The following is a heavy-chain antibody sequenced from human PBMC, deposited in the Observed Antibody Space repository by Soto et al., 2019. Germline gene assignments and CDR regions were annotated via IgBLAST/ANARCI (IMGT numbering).Heavy chain of an antibody. V-gene: IGHV3-30*18. J-gene: IGHJ6*02. CDR2: ISYDGSTE. D-gene: IGHD5-12*01. Sequence: PGGSLRLSCEASGFNFGSYAMHWVRQTPGKGLEWVAVISYDGSTEYYADSVKGRFTISRDNSANRLFLQMNSLRPEDTAVYYCTKDDGYNDSTYYHYFGMDVWGQGTTVTVSS. CDR3: TKDDGYNDSTYYHYFGMDV. CDR1: GFNFGSYA.